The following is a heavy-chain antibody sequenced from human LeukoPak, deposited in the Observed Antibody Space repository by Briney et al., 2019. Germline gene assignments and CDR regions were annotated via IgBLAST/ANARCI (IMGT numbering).Heavy chain of an antibody. CDR3: ARRIYCSGGSCYEADY. CDR1: GGSLSGYY. V-gene: IGHV4-34*01. D-gene: IGHD2-15*01. Sequence: SETLSLTCAFYGGSLSGYYWSWIRQPPGKGLEKIGEINHSGSTNYNPSLKSRVTISVDTSKNQFSLKLSSVTAADTAVYYCARRIYCSGGSCYEADYWGQGTLVTVSS. J-gene: IGHJ4*02. CDR2: INHSGST.